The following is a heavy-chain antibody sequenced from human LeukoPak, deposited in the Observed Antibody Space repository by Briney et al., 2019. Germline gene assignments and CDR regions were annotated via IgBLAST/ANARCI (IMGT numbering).Heavy chain of an antibody. D-gene: IGHD6-19*01. CDR3: ARATGWFQAFDY. V-gene: IGHV3-48*03. Sequence: PGGSLRLSCAASGFTFSSYEMNWVRQAPGKGLEWVSYISSSGSTIYYADSVKGRFTISRDNAKNSLYLQMNSLRAEDTAVYYCARATGWFQAFDYWGQGTLVTVSS. CDR1: GFTFSSYE. CDR2: ISSSGSTI. J-gene: IGHJ4*02.